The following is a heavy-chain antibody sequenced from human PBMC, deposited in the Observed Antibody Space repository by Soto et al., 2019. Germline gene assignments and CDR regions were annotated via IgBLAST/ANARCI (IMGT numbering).Heavy chain of an antibody. CDR3: ARGRRGLGYCSGGSCYPYYFDY. V-gene: IGHV4-34*01. CDR1: GGSFSGYS. J-gene: IGHJ4*02. Sequence: QVQLQQWGAGLLKPSETLSLTCAVYGGSFSGYSWSWIRQPPGKGLEWIGEINHSGSTNYNPSLKSRVTISVDTSKNQFSLKLSSVTAADTAVYYCARGRRGLGYCSGGSCYPYYFDYWGQGTLVTVSS. CDR2: INHSGST. D-gene: IGHD2-15*01.